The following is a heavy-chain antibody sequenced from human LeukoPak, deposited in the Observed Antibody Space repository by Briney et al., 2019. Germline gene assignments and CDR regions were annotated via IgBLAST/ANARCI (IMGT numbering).Heavy chain of an antibody. V-gene: IGHV1-24*01. J-gene: IGHJ4*02. CDR2: FDPEDGET. D-gene: IGHD3-3*01. Sequence: ASVKVSCKVSGYTLTELSMHWVRQAPGKGLEWMGGFDPEDGETIYAQKFQGRVTMTEDTSTDTAYMELSSLRSEDTAVYYCATVGTNGSNYDFWSGRAPFDYWGQGTLVTVSS. CDR1: GYTLTELS. CDR3: ATVGTNGSNYDFWSGRAPFDY.